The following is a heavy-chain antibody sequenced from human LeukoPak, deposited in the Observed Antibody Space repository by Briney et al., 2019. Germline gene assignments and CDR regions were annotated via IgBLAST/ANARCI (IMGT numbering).Heavy chain of an antibody. D-gene: IGHD2-21*02. J-gene: IGHJ2*01. V-gene: IGHV3-53*01. CDR3: ARGQRTYCGGDCPDWYFDL. CDR1: GFTFSSYG. CDR2: IYSGGST. Sequence: GGSLRLSCAASGFTFSSYGMFWVRQAPGKGLEWVSVIYSGGSTYHADSVKGRFTISRDNSKNTLYLQMNSLRAEDTAVYYCARGQRTYCGGDCPDWYFDLWGRGTLVTVSS.